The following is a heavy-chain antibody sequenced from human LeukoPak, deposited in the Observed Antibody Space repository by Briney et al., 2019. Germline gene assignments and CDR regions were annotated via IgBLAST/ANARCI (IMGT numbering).Heavy chain of an antibody. CDR3: ARAGVTKLFGVAWSEVYYGMDV. CDR2: ISAYNGST. D-gene: IGHD3-3*01. J-gene: IGHJ6*02. Sequence: RGASVKVSCKASGYTFTSYGISWVRQAPGQGLEWMGWISAYNGSTNYAQKLQGRVTMTTDTSTSTAYMELRSLRSDDTAVYYCARAGVTKLFGVAWSEVYYGMDVWGQGTTVTVSS. CDR1: GYTFTSYG. V-gene: IGHV1-18*01.